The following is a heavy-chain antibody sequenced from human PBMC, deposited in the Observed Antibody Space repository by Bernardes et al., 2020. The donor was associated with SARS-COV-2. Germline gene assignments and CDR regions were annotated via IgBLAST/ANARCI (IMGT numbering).Heavy chain of an antibody. CDR3: ASGPYDQDGTAYSPIDY. Sequence: GGSLRLSCAASAFTVKNDYMTWFRQAPGTGLEWVSVIYSGGNTYYTDSVKGRFTISRHISENTLYLHMNSLRREDTAVYYCASGPYDQDGTAYSPIDYWGQGILVSVSS. J-gene: IGHJ4*02. D-gene: IGHD2-21*02. CDR2: IYSGGNT. V-gene: IGHV3-53*04. CDR1: AFTVKNDY.